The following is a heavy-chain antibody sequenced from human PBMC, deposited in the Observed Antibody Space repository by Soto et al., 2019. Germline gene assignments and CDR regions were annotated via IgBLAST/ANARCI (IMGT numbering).Heavy chain of an antibody. CDR2: ISSSSSYI. CDR1: GFTFSSYS. Sequence: GGSLRLSCAASGFTFSSYSMNWVRQAPGKGLEWVSSISSSSSYIYYADSVKGRFTISRDNAKNSLYLQMNSLRAEDTAVYYCARDSCGGDCYYLHYFDYWGQGTLVTVSS. CDR3: ARDSCGGDCYYLHYFDY. J-gene: IGHJ4*02. V-gene: IGHV3-21*01. D-gene: IGHD2-21*02.